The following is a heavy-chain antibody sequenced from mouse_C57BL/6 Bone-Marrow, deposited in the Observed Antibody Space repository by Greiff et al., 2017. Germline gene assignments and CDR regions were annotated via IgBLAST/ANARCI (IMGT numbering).Heavy chain of an antibody. Sequence: VQLQQSGAELVRPGASVTLSCKASGYTFTDYEMHWVKQTPVHGLEWIGAIDPETGGTAYNQKFKGKDILTADKSSSTAYMELRSLTSEDSAVYYCTRLEYYGKGWYFDVWGTGTTVTVSS. J-gene: IGHJ1*03. V-gene: IGHV1-15*01. CDR2: IDPETGGT. D-gene: IGHD1-1*01. CDR3: TRLEYYGKGWYFDV. CDR1: GYTFTDYE.